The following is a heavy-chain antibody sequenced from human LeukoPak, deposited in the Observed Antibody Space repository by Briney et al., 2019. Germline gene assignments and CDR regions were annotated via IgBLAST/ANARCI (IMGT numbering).Heavy chain of an antibody. V-gene: IGHV3-43*02. CDR2: ISGDGGST. J-gene: IGHJ6*02. Sequence: PGGALRLSCAATGFTFDDYAMHWVRQAPGRGLEWVSLISGDGGSTYYADSVKGRFTISRNNIKNSLYLQMNSLRTDGSALYYCAKKNGVGCYYDYGMDVWGQGTTVTVSS. D-gene: IGHD2-8*01. CDR1: GFTFDDYA. CDR3: AKKNGVGCYYDYGMDV.